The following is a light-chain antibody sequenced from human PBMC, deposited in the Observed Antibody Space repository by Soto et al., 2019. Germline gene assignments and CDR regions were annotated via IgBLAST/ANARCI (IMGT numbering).Light chain of an antibody. CDR1: QSISSY. CDR3: QQSYNTPGIT. CDR2: AAS. J-gene: IGKJ5*01. V-gene: IGKV1-39*01. Sequence: DIQMTQSPSSLSASVGERVTITCRASQSISSYLNWYQQKPGKAPKLLIYAASSLQSGVPSRFSGSGSGTDFTLTISSLHPEDFATYYCQQSYNTPGITFGQGTRLEIK.